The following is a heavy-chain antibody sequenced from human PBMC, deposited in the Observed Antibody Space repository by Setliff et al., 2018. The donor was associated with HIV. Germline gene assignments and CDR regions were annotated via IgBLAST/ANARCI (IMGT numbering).Heavy chain of an antibody. CDR1: GGSISGTNYV. Sequence: SETLSLTCTVYGGSISGTNYVWGWIRQTPRKGLEWIGTIHYSGSTYHNPSLRSRVTISVDTSKNQFSLKLNSVTAADTAVYYCARGDYYDSTGYEGLDSWGRGTLVTV. CDR3: ARGDYYDSTGYEGLDS. D-gene: IGHD3-22*01. J-gene: IGHJ4*02. V-gene: IGHV4-39*07. CDR2: IHYSGST.